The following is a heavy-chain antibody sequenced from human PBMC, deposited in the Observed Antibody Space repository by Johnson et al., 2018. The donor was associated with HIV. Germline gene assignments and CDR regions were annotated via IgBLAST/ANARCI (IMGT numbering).Heavy chain of an antibody. V-gene: IGHV3-53*01. J-gene: IGHJ3*02. CDR3: ATDFVTHGALDI. CDR2: IYSGGST. Sequence: VQLVESGGGVVQPGRSLRLSCAASGFTVSSNYMSWVRQAPGKGLEWVSVIYSGGSTYYADSVMGRFTISRDNFKNTPYLQMNSLRAEDTAVYYCATDFVTHGALDIWGQGTMVTVSS. D-gene: IGHD2-21*01. CDR1: GFTVSSNY.